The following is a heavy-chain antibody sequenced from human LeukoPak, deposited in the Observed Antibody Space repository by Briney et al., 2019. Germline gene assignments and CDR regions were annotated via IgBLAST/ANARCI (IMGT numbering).Heavy chain of an antibody. CDR3: ARPGYYDFWSGRDAFDI. J-gene: IGHJ3*02. CDR2: IYYSGST. Sequence: PSETLSLTCTVSGGSISSSSYYWGWIRQPPGKGLEWIGSIYYSGSTYYNPSLKSRVTISVDTSKNQFSLKLSSVTAAGTAVYYCARPGYYDFWSGRDAFDIWGQGTMVTVSS. CDR1: GGSISSSSYY. D-gene: IGHD3-3*01. V-gene: IGHV4-39*01.